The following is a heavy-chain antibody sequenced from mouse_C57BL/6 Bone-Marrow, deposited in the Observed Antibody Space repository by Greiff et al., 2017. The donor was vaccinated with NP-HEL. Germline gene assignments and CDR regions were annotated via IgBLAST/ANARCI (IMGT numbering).Heavy chain of an antibody. CDR3: ARGMVTTLYYYAMDY. CDR1: GFTFSDYG. D-gene: IGHD2-1*01. Sequence: EVQGVESGGGLVKPGGSLKLSCAASGFTFSDYGMHWVRQAPEKGLEWVAYISSGSSTIYYADTVKGRFTISRDNAKNTLFLQMTSLRSEDTAMYYCARGMVTTLYYYAMDYWGQGTSVTVSS. V-gene: IGHV5-17*01. CDR2: ISSGSSTI. J-gene: IGHJ4*01.